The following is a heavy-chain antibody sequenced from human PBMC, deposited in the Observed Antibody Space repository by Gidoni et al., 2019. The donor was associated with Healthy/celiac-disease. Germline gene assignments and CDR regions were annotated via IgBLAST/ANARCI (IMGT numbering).Heavy chain of an antibody. CDR1: GGSISSSSYY. D-gene: IGHD3-16*01. V-gene: IGHV4-39*07. CDR3: ARGKIRDTFKRGWL. J-gene: IGHJ4*02. Sequence: QLQLQESGPGLVKPSETLSLTCTVSGGSISSSSYYWGWIRQPPGKGLEWIGSIYYSGSSYYNPSLKSRVTISVDTSKNQFSLKLSSVTAADTAVYYCARGKIRDTFKRGWLWGQGTLVTVSS. CDR2: IYYSGSS.